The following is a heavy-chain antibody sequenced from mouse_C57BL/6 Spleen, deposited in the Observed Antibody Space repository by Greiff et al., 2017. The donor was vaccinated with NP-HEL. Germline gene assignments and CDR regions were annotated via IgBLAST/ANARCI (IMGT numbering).Heavy chain of an antibody. V-gene: IGHV1-64*01. CDR1: GYTFTSYW. CDR3: SREGKLGPS. CDR2: IHPNSGST. J-gene: IGHJ2*01. Sequence: QVQLQQPGAELVKPGASVKLSCKASGYTFTSYWMHWVKQRPGQGLEWIGMIHPNSGSTNYNEKFKSKATMTVDKSSSTAYMQLSSLTSEDSSGDYCSREGKLGPSWGQGTTLTVSS. D-gene: IGHD4-1*01.